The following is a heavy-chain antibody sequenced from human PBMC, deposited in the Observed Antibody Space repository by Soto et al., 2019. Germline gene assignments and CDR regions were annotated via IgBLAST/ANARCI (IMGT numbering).Heavy chain of an antibody. D-gene: IGHD6-19*01. Sequence: QLQLQESGPGLVKPSETLSLTCTVSGGSISSSSYYWGWIRQPPGKGLEWIGSIYYSGSTYYNPSLKSRVTISVDTSKNQCSLKLSSVTAADTAVYYCARLASGWPFDYWGQGTLVTVSS. J-gene: IGHJ4*02. CDR2: IYYSGST. V-gene: IGHV4-39*01. CDR1: GGSISSSSYY. CDR3: ARLASGWPFDY.